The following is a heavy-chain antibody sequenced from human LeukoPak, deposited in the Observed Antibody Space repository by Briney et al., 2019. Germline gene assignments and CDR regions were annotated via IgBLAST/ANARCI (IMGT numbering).Heavy chain of an antibody. Sequence: ASVKVSCKASGYTFTSYGISWVRQAPGQGLEWMGWISAYNGNTNYPQKLQGRVTMTIDTSTSTAYMELRSLRSDDTAVYYCARDISSIYYYDSGDYCGQGTLVTDSS. CDR1: GYTFTSYG. CDR2: ISAYNGNT. CDR3: ARDISSIYYYDSGDY. D-gene: IGHD3-22*01. J-gene: IGHJ4*02. V-gene: IGHV1-18*01.